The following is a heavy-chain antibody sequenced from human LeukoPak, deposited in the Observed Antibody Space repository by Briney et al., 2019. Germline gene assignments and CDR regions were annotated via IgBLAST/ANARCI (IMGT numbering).Heavy chain of an antibody. CDR2: IIPIFGTA. CDR3: ARSPSMVRGHFDH. Sequence: SVKVSCKASGGTFRSYAISWVRQAPGQGLEWMGGIIPIFGTANYAQKFQGRVTITADESTSTAYMELSSLRSEDTAVYYCARSPSMVRGHFDHWGQGTLVTVSS. J-gene: IGHJ4*02. D-gene: IGHD3-10*01. CDR1: GGTFRSYA. V-gene: IGHV1-69*13.